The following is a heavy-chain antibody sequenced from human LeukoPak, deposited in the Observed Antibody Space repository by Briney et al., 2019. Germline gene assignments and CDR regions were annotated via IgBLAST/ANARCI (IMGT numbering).Heavy chain of an antibody. CDR2: IYASGST. V-gene: IGHV4-4*07. CDR3: ARDPLLGSVNGFDP. D-gene: IGHD3-10*01. Sequence: SETLSLTCTVSSGSISSYYWSWIRQPAGKGLEWIGRIYASGSTNYNPSLKSRITMSVDTSKNQFSLKLSSVTAADTAVYYCARDPLLGSVNGFDPWGQGTLVTVSS. J-gene: IGHJ5*02. CDR1: SGSISSYY.